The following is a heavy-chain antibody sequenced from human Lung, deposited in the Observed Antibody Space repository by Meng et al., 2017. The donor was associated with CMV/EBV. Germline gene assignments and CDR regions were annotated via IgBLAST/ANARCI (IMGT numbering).Heavy chain of an antibody. D-gene: IGHD2-2*01. CDR2: INHRRST. V-gene: IGHV4-34*01. J-gene: IGHJ5*02. CDR1: GYFSGYY. CDR3: ARVGGYCSSTSCDNWFDP. Sequence: GYFSGYYWSWTRQPPRKGLEWIGEINHRRSTNYTPSLKSRVTISVDTSKNQFSLKLSSVTAADTAVYYCARVGGYCSSTSCDNWFDPWGQGTLVTVSS.